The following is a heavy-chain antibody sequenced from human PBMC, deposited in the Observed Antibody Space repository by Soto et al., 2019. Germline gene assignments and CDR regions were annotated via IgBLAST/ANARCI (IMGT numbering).Heavy chain of an antibody. CDR3: AKGRGDMINLDY. J-gene: IGHJ4*02. CDR1: GYTLTELS. Sequence: SVKVSCKVSGYTLTELSMHWVRQAPGKGLEWMGGFDPEDGETIYAQKFQGRVTMTEDTSTDTAYMELRSLRSEDTAVYYCAKGRGDMINLDYWGQGTLVTVSS. V-gene: IGHV1-24*01. D-gene: IGHD3-22*01. CDR2: FDPEDGET.